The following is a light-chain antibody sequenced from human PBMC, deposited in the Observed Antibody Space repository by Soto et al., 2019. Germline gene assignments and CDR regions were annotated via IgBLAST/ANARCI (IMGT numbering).Light chain of an antibody. CDR1: QGISNY. Sequence: DLQMTQSPSSLSASVGDRVTIACRASQGISNYVAWYQQKPGKVPKLLLYAASTLQSGVPSRFSGSGSGTDFTLTISSLQPEDVATYYCQKYNSVPRTFGQGTKVEIK. CDR2: AAS. V-gene: IGKV1-27*01. CDR3: QKYNSVPRT. J-gene: IGKJ1*01.